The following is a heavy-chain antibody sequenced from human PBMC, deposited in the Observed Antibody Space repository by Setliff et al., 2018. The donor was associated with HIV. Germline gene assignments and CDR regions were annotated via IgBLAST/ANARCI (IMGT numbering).Heavy chain of an antibody. Sequence: SETLSLTCSVSGGSVSSVNYYWSWIRQPPGKGLEWIGYIHYTGSTTYNPSLKSRVTISVDTSKNQFSLELSSVTAADTAVYFCARHVARFDYDTGGLKNAFDIWGQGTMVTVSS. J-gene: IGHJ3*02. D-gene: IGHD3-22*01. CDR1: GGSVSSVNYY. CDR3: ARHVARFDYDTGGLKNAFDI. CDR2: IHYTGST. V-gene: IGHV4-61*01.